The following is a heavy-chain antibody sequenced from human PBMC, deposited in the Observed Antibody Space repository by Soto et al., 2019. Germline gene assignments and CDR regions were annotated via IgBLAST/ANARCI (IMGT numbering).Heavy chain of an antibody. D-gene: IGHD5-12*01. CDR3: AKDRPSRNSGYDFEADY. Sequence: GGSLRLSCAASGFTFSGYAMSWVRQAPGKGLEWVSYIGGSGSTTYYADSVKGRFTISRDNSKNTVDLQMNSLRAEDTAVYYCAKDRPSRNSGYDFEADYWGQGTLVTVSS. CDR1: GFTFSGYA. J-gene: IGHJ4*02. CDR2: IGGSGSTT. V-gene: IGHV3-23*01.